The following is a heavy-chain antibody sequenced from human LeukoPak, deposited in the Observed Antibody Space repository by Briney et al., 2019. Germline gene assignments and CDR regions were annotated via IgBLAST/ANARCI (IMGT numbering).Heavy chain of an antibody. J-gene: IGHJ4*02. CDR3: ASEGVTSYFDY. D-gene: IGHD2-21*02. V-gene: IGHV1-3*01. Sequence: ASVKVSCKASGYTFTSYAMHWVRQAPGQRLEWMGWINAGNGNTEYSQKFQGRVTITRDTSASTAYMELSSLRSEDTAVYYCASEGVTSYFDYWGQGTLVTVS. CDR2: INAGNGNT. CDR1: GYTFTSYA.